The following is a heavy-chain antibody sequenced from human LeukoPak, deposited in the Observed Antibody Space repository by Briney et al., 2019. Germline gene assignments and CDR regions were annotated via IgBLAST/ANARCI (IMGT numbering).Heavy chain of an antibody. Sequence: GGSLRLSCAASGFTFSSYVMHWVRQAPGKGLEWVAIISYDGSNEYYADSVKGRFTISRDNSKNTLYLQMNSLRAADTAVYYCARGNYYYYMDVWGKGTTVTVSS. V-gene: IGHV3-30*04. CDR1: GFTFSSYV. CDR2: ISYDGSNE. J-gene: IGHJ6*03. CDR3: ARGNYYYYMDV.